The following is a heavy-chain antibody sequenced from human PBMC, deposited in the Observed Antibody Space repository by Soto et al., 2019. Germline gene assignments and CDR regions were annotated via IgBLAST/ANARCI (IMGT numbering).Heavy chain of an antibody. CDR3: AKDQRPYYDILTYYYYSVMDV. Sequence: HRRSGEARELRVCGSRMARVRQAPGKGLEWVANLDQGGGEKHYVDSVKGRFTISRDNSKNTLYLQMNSLRAEDTAVYYCAKDQRPYYDILTYYYYSVMDVWGQGTTVPVSS. CDR1: ELRVCGSR. J-gene: IGHJ6*02. D-gene: IGHD3-9*01. CDR2: LDQGGGEK. V-gene: IGHV3-7*05.